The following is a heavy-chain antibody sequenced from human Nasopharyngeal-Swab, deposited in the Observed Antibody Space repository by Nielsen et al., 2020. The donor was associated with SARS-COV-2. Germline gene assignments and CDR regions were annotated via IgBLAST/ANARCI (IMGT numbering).Heavy chain of an antibody. CDR1: GFNFNMYN. J-gene: IGHJ6*02. V-gene: IGHV3-21*01. Sequence: GGSLRLSCATSGFNFNMYNMNWVRQAPGKGLEWVSSISSSSSYIYYADSVKGRFTISRDNAKNSLYLQMNSLRAEDTAVYYCARGCVLTGPSCYYYGMDVWGQGTTVTVSS. D-gene: IGHD3-9*01. CDR3: ARGCVLTGPSCYYYGMDV. CDR2: ISSSSSYI.